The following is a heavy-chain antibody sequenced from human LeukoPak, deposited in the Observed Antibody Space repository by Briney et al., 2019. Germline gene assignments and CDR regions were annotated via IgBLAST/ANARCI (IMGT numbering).Heavy chain of an antibody. CDR3: ARDRGSGWYGFDY. V-gene: IGHV1-2*02. D-gene: IGHD6-19*01. CDR2: INPNSGGT. J-gene: IGHJ4*02. Sequence: GASVKVSCKASGYTFTGYYMHWVRQAPGQGLEWMGWINPNSGGTNYAQKFQGRVTMTRDTSISTAFMELSRLRSDDTAVYYCARDRGSGWYGFDYWGQGTLVTVSS. CDR1: GYTFTGYY.